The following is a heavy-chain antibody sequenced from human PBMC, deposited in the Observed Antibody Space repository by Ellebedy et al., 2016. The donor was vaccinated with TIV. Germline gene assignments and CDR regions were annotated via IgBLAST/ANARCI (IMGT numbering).Heavy chain of an antibody. CDR1: GYTFTSYG. D-gene: IGHD3-10*01. CDR2: ISAYNGNT. V-gene: IGHV1-18*04. Sequence: AASVKVSCKASGYTFTSYGISWVRQAPGQGLEWMGWISAYNGNTNYAQKLQGRVTMTTDTSTSTAYMELRSLRSDDTAVYYCARWVGDYGSGSQFDHWGQGTLVTVSS. J-gene: IGHJ4*02. CDR3: ARWVGDYGSGSQFDH.